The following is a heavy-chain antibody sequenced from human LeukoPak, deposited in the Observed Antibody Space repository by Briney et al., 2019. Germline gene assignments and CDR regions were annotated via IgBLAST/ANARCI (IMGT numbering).Heavy chain of an antibody. D-gene: IGHD3-9*01. Sequence: GASVKVSCKASGGTFSSYTISWVRQAPGQGLEWMGRIIPNLGIANYAQKFQGRVTITADKSTSTAYMELSSLRSEDTAVYYCAVDMRGRRRAFDIWGQGTMVTVSS. CDR1: GGTFSSYT. V-gene: IGHV1-69*02. CDR3: AVDMRGRRRAFDI. J-gene: IGHJ3*02. CDR2: IIPNLGIA.